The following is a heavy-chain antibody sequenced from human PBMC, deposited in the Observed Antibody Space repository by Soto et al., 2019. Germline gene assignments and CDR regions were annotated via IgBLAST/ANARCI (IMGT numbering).Heavy chain of an antibody. J-gene: IGHJ4*02. D-gene: IGHD3-10*01. CDR1: GVTFDDYA. CDR3: VRGSQDSCPGSRIFDF. V-gene: IGHV3-9*01. Sequence: SLILSCAASGVTFDDYAIHLVRQAPGPGLEWVAGISWNSGSIVYADSVKGRVSISRDNAKNSLYLQMNSLRPEDTAFYYCVRGSQDSCPGSRIFDFWGRGTLVTVSS. CDR2: ISWNSGSI.